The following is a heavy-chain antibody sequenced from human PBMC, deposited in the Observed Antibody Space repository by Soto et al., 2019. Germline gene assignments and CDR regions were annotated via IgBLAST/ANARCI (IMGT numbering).Heavy chain of an antibody. D-gene: IGHD5-12*01. V-gene: IGHV3-64D*08. J-gene: IGHJ3*02. CDR3: VKDGLSGYFNGGAFDI. CDR1: GFTFSTYS. Sequence: GGSLRLSCSASGFTFSTYSMHWVRQAPGKGLEYVSSISSDGGSTHYADSVKGRITISRDNSKSTLYLQMSSLRAEDTAVYYCVKDGLSGYFNGGAFDIWGQGTMVNV. CDR2: ISSDGGST.